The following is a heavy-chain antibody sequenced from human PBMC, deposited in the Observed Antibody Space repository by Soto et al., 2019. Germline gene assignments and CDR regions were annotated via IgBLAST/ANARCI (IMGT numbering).Heavy chain of an antibody. Sequence: ASVKVSCKVSGYTLNELSMHWVRQAPGKGLEWMGGFDPEDGETIYAQKFQGRVTMTEDTSTDTAYMELSSLRSEDTAVYYCATYPPTIFGVVIYNWFDPWGQGTLVTVSS. CDR3: ATYPPTIFGVVIYNWFDP. V-gene: IGHV1-24*01. J-gene: IGHJ5*02. CDR1: GYTLNELS. D-gene: IGHD3-3*01. CDR2: FDPEDGET.